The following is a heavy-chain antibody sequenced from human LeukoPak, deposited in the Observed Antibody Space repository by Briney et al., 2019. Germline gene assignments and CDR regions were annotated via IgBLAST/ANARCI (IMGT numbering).Heavy chain of an antibody. V-gene: IGHV1-69*04. CDR3: ARDGRGYSYGYEYCFDY. D-gene: IGHD5-18*01. CDR1: GGTFSSYA. CDR2: IIPILGIA. Sequence: GASVKVSCKASGGTFSSYAISWVRQAPGQGLEWMGRIIPILGIANYAQKFQGRVTITADKSTSTAYMELSSLRSEDTAVYYCARDGRGYSYGYEYCFDYWGQGTLVTVSS. J-gene: IGHJ4*02.